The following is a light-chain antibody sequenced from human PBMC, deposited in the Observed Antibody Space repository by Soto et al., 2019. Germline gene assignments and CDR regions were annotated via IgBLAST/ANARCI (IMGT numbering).Light chain of an antibody. CDR1: QSISRN. Sequence: DIQMTQYPSSLSASVGDRVTITCRASQSISRNLNWYQHKPGKAPKLLIYAASNLQNGVPSRFRGGGSGTEFTLSINSLQPEDFGTYYCQQSFTTASINFGQGTRLEIK. CDR2: AAS. J-gene: IGKJ5*01. CDR3: QQSFTTASIN. V-gene: IGKV1-39*01.